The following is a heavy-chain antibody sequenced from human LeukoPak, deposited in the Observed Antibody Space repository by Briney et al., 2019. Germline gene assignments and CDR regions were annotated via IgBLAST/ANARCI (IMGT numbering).Heavy chain of an antibody. CDR2: ISSRSSAI. D-gene: IGHD3-16*01. CDR3: ARDTSEEGDDY. J-gene: IGHJ4*02. Sequence: GGSLRLSCAASGFAFSSYSMNWVRQAPGKGLEWISYISSRSSAICYADSAKGRFTISRDNAKNSLYLQMNSLRAEDTAVYYCARDTSEEGDDYWGQGTLVTVSS. V-gene: IGHV3-48*04. CDR1: GFAFSSYS.